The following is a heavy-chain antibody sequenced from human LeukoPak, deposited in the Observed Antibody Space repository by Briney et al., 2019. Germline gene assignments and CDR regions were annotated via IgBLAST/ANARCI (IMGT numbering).Heavy chain of an antibody. CDR1: GGSISSYY. D-gene: IGHD1-26*01. Sequence: SETLSLTCTVSGGSISSYYWSWIRQPPGKELEWIGYIYDSGSSDFNPSLKSRVTISVDSSKNQFSLKLRSVTAADTAMYYCARHFRSGTYYYSYGIDVWGQGTTVTVSS. J-gene: IGHJ6*02. V-gene: IGHV4-59*08. CDR2: IYDSGSS. CDR3: ARHFRSGTYYYSYGIDV.